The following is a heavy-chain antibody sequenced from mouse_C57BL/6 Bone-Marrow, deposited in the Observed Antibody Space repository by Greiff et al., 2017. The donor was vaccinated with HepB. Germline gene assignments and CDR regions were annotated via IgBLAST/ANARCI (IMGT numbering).Heavy chain of an antibody. CDR1: GYTFTDYY. Sequence: VQLQQSGPELVKPAASVKISCKASGYTFTDYYMNWVKQSHGKSLEWIGDINPNNGGTSYNQKFKGKATLTVDKSSSTAYMELRSLTSEDSAVYYCARGDYGSSPWYFDVWGTGTTVTVSS. V-gene: IGHV1-26*01. CDR2: INPNNGGT. D-gene: IGHD1-1*01. CDR3: ARGDYGSSPWYFDV. J-gene: IGHJ1*03.